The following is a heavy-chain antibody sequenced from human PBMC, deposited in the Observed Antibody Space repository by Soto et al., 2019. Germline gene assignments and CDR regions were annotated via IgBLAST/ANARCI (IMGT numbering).Heavy chain of an antibody. CDR3: ARDHKGPNYDFWSRPIYFDY. D-gene: IGHD3-3*01. CDR2: ISAYNGNT. Sequence: ASVKVSCKASGYTFTSYGISWVRQAPGQGLEWMGWISAYNGNTNYAQKLQGRVTMTTDTSTSTAYMELRSLRSDDTAVYYCARDHKGPNYDFWSRPIYFDYWGQGTLVTVSS. J-gene: IGHJ4*02. V-gene: IGHV1-18*01. CDR1: GYTFTSYG.